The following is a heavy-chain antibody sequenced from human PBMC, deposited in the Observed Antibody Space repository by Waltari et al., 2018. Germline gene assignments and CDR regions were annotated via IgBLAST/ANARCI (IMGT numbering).Heavy chain of an antibody. CDR2: ISSSSSIR. CDR3: AREMDSSKFHWFDP. D-gene: IGHD6-13*01. V-gene: IGHV3-48*01. Sequence: EVQLVESGGGLVQPGGSLRLSCAASGFTFSTYSMNWVRQTPGKGLEGGSYISSSSSIRYYADSVKGRFTISRDNAKNSLYLQMNSLRAEDTALYYCAREMDSSKFHWFDPWGQGTLVTVSS. J-gene: IGHJ5*02. CDR1: GFTFSTYS.